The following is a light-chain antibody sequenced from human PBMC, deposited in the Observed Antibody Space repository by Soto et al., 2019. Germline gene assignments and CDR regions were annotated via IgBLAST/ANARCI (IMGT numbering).Light chain of an antibody. V-gene: IGLV2-14*01. Sequence: QSALTQPASVSGSPGQSITISCTGTSSDVGGYDFVSWYQQHPGKAPKLMIYEVTNRPSGVSNRFSGSKSGNTASLTISGLQAEDEAEYYCSSFASGTTLALGGGTKVTVL. J-gene: IGLJ2*01. CDR3: SSFASGTTLA. CDR1: SSDVGGYDF. CDR2: EVT.